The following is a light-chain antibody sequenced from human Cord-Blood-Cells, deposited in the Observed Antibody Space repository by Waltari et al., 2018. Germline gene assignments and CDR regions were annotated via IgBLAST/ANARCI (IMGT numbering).Light chain of an antibody. CDR1: SSDVGSYNL. CDR3: CSYAGSSTLAV. Sequence: QSALTQPASVSGSPGQSITLSCTGPSSDVGSYNLVSLYQQHPGKAPKLMIYEVSKRPSGVSNRFSGSKSGNTASLTISGLQAEDEADYYCCSYAGSSTLAVFGTGTKVTVL. J-gene: IGLJ1*01. CDR2: EVS. V-gene: IGLV2-23*02.